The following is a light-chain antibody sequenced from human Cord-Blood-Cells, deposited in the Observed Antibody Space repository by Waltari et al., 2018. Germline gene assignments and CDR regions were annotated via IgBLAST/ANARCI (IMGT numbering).Light chain of an antibody. CDR3: CSYAGSYTW. V-gene: IGLV2-11*01. J-gene: IGLJ3*02. Sequence: QSALTQPRSVSGSPGQSVTISCTGTSSDVGGYNYVSWYQQHPGKAPKLMIYDCSKRPSGFPDRFSGSKSCNTASLTISGLQAEDEADYYCCSYAGSYTWFGGGTKLTVL. CDR2: DCS. CDR1: SSDVGGYNY.